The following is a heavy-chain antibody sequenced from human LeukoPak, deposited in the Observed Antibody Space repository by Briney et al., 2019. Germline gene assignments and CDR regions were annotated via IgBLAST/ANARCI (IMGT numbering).Heavy chain of an antibody. CDR1: GGSISSNNW. CDR2: INHSGST. Sequence: SETLSLTCAVSGGSISSNNWWSWVRQPPGKGLEWIGEINHSGSTNYNPSLKSRVTISVDTSKNQFSLKLSSVTAADTAVYYCARGPPPYDSMYWGQGTLVTVSS. J-gene: IGHJ4*02. D-gene: IGHD3-22*01. CDR3: ARGPPPYDSMY. V-gene: IGHV4-4*02.